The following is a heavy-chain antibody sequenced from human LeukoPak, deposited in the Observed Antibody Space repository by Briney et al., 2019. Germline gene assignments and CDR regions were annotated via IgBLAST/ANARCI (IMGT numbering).Heavy chain of an antibody. D-gene: IGHD2-2*03. Sequence: GASVKVSCKASGYTFTSYYMHWVRQAPGQGLEWMGIINPSGGSTSYAQKFQGRVTMTRDTSTSTVYMELSSLRSEDTAVYYCARGQAGYCSSTSCRGLGWFDPWGQGTLVTVSS. V-gene: IGHV1-46*01. CDR2: INPSGGST. CDR1: GYTFTSYY. J-gene: IGHJ5*02. CDR3: ARGQAGYCSSTSCRGLGWFDP.